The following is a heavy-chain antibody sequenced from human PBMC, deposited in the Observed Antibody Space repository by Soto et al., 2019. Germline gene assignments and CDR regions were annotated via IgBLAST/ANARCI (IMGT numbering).Heavy chain of an antibody. Sequence: GGSLRLSCAASGFTFSTYSMHWVRQAPGKGLEWAAVIQNDGANYYADSVKGRFALSRDNSKNTVYLQMTSLRPEDTAVYYCVRGNTPGSAWHINNWGQGTLVTVSS. CDR1: GFTFSTYS. CDR2: IQNDGAN. V-gene: IGHV3-30*09. CDR3: VRGNTPGSAWHINN. D-gene: IGHD6-19*01. J-gene: IGHJ4*02.